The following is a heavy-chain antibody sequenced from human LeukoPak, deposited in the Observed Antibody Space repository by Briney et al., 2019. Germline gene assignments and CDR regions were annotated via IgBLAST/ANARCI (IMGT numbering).Heavy chain of an antibody. V-gene: IGHV1-18*01. Sequence: ASVKVSCKASGYTFTSYGISWVRQAPGQGLEWMGWISAYNGNTNYAQKLQGRVTMTTDTSTSTAYMELRSLRSDDTAVYYCARGHPRIAVAGTLWFDPWGQGTLVTVSS. CDR1: GYTFTSYG. D-gene: IGHD6-19*01. J-gene: IGHJ5*02. CDR2: ISAYNGNT. CDR3: ARGHPRIAVAGTLWFDP.